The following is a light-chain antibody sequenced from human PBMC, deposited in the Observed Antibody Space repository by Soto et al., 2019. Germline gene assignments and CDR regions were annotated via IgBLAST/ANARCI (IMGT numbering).Light chain of an antibody. CDR3: CSYAGSYTYYV. J-gene: IGLJ1*01. V-gene: IGLV2-23*01. CDR2: EGT. CDR1: SSDVGSYNL. Sequence: QSVLTQPASVSGSPGQSITIPCTGTSSDVGSYNLVSWFQQHPGKVPKLIIYEGTKRPSGVSDRFSGSKSGNTASLTISGLQAEDEADYYCCSYAGSYTYYVFGTGTKVT.